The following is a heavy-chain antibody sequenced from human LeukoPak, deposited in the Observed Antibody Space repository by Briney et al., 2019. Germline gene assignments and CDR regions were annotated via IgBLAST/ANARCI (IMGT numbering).Heavy chain of an antibody. V-gene: IGHV5-51*01. J-gene: IGHJ5*01. CDR3: ARLSRPHILDTNWFDY. CDR1: GYIFSNYW. D-gene: IGHD3-9*01. CDR2: IYPGDSDI. Sequence: GESLKISCTGSGYIFSNYWIGWVRQMPGKGLEWMGIIYPGDSDIRYSPSFQGQVMMSADKSISTAYLQWSGLMASDTAMYYCARLSRPHILDTNWFDYWGQGSLVTVSS.